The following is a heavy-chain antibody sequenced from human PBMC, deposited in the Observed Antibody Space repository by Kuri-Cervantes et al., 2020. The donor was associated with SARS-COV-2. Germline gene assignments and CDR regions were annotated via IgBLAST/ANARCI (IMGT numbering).Heavy chain of an antibody. CDR3: ARDHNDFWSGYYPLDY. Sequence: GESLMISCAASGFTFSSYWMSWVRQAPGKGLEWVANIKQDGSEKYYVDSVKGRFTISRDNAKNSLYLQMNSLRAEDTAVYYCARDHNDFWSGYYPLDYWGQGTLVTVSS. V-gene: IGHV3-7*01. CDR1: GFTFSSYW. D-gene: IGHD3-3*01. J-gene: IGHJ4*02. CDR2: IKQDGSEK.